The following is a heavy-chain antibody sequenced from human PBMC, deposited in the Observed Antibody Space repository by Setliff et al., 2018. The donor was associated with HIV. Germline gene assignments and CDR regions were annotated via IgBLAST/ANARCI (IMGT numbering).Heavy chain of an antibody. CDR1: GGPISSYY. J-gene: IGHJ4*02. CDR3: ARGRSRYYYDGSGYYVDY. D-gene: IGHD3-22*01. V-gene: IGHV4-59*01. CDR2: IYYSGST. Sequence: SETLSLTCTVSGGPISSYYWSWIRQPPGKGLEWIGYIYYSGSTNYNPSLKSRVTISVDTSKNQLSLKLSSVTAADTAVYYCARGRSRYYYDGSGYYVDYWGQGTLVTVSS.